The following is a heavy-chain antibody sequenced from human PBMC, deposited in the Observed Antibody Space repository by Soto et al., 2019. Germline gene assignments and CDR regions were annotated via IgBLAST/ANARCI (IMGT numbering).Heavy chain of an antibody. Sequence: EVHLLESGGDLVQPGGSLRLSCAASGFTFSNYAMSWVRQAPGKELDWVSGISGSAASTFYADSVKGRFTISRDNSKNTLYLQMKSLRAEDTAVYYCAKWTGRYCSGGRCYLDDPFDYWGQGTLVTVSS. V-gene: IGHV3-23*01. D-gene: IGHD2-15*01. CDR2: ISGSAAST. CDR1: GFTFSNYA. CDR3: AKWTGRYCSGGRCYLDDPFDY. J-gene: IGHJ4*02.